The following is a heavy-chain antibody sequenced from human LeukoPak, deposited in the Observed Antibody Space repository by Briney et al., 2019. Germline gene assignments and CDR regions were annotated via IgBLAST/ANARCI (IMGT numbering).Heavy chain of an antibody. V-gene: IGHV1-69*01. J-gene: IGHJ5*02. CDR1: GGTFSSYA. CDR3: ARDGSGLPGWFDP. CDR2: IIPIFGTA. Sequence: SVKVSCKASGGTFSSYAISWVRQAPGQGLEWMGGIIPIFGTANYAQKFQGRVTITADESTSTAYMELSSLRSEDTAVYYCARDGSGLPGWFDPWGQGTLVTVSS. D-gene: IGHD3-10*01.